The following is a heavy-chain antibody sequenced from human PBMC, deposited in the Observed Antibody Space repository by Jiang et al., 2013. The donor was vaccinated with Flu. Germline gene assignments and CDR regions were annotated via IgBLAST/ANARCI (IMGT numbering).Heavy chain of an antibody. D-gene: IGHD3-10*01. CDR3: ARLAWDGSGRRLDY. Sequence: YPGDSDTRYSPSFQGQVTISADKSISTAYLQWSSLKASDTAMYYCARLAWDGSGRRLDYWGQGTLVTVSS. CDR2: YPGDSDT. J-gene: IGHJ4*02. V-gene: IGHV5-51*01.